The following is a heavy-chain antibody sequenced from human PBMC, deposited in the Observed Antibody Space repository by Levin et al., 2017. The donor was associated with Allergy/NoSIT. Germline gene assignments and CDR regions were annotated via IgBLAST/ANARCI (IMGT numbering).Heavy chain of an antibody. J-gene: IGHJ4*02. D-gene: IGHD2-21*02. CDR3: AACGGACFSPRY. Sequence: GESLKISCEASGNTFTDYYLHWIRQAPGQDLEWMGWINPKSGGTKYAEKFQGRVTMTRDTSITTLYMDLGALRFDDTGVYYCAACGGACFSPRYWGQGTLVTVSS. V-gene: IGHV1-2*02. CDR1: GNTFTDYY. CDR2: INPKSGGT.